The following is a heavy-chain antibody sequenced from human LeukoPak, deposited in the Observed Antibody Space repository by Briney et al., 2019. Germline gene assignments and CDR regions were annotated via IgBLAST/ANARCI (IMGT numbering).Heavy chain of an antibody. CDR2: IGGSGADR. Sequence: GGSLRLSCAASGFTFSEYAMSWVRQAPGKGLEWVSGIGGSGADRDYIDSVKGRFTISRDNSKNTLHLQMNNLRVEDTATYYCAKGRNPGSYFGIDPWGQGTLVTVSS. V-gene: IGHV3-23*01. CDR1: GFTFSEYA. J-gene: IGHJ5*02. D-gene: IGHD3-10*01. CDR3: AKGRNPGSYFGIDP.